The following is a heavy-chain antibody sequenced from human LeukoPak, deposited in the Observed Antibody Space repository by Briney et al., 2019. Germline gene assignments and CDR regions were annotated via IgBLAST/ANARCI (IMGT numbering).Heavy chain of an antibody. D-gene: IGHD5-18*01. CDR3: ARGDVDTAMATEIFDY. J-gene: IGHJ4*02. Sequence: GESLKISCKGSGYSFTSYWIGWVRQMPGKGLEWMGIIYPGDSGTRYSPSFQGQVTISADKSISTAYLQWSSLKASDTAMYYCARGDVDTAMATEIFDYWGQGTLVTVSS. CDR2: IYPGDSGT. V-gene: IGHV5-51*01. CDR1: GYSFTSYW.